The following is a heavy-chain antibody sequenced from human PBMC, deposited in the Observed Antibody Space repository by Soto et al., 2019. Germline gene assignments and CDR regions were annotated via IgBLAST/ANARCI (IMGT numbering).Heavy chain of an antibody. D-gene: IGHD3-3*01. J-gene: IGHJ4*02. CDR3: GKASSSNSWSPIDY. V-gene: IGHV3-9*01. Sequence: GGSLRLSCVASGFTFDDYAMHWVRQIPGKGLQWCSGIRWRTSSIGYGASLRGRFLISRDNANNSLYLQMNDLRPEDTALYYCGKASSSNSWSPIDYWGEGTMVTVSS. CDR1: GFTFDDYA. CDR2: IRWRTSSI.